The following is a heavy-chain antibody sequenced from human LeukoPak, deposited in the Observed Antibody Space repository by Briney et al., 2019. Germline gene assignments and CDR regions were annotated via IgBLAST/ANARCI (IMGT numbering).Heavy chain of an antibody. D-gene: IGHD4-17*01. CDR3: ARATVPGNWFDP. Sequence: SPETLSLTCTVSGGSISSYYWSWIRQPPGKGLEWIGYIYYSGSTNYNPSLKSRVTISVDTSKNQFSLKLSSVTAADTAVYYCARATVPGNWFDPWGQGTLVTVSS. J-gene: IGHJ5*02. V-gene: IGHV4-59*01. CDR1: GGSISSYY. CDR2: IYYSGST.